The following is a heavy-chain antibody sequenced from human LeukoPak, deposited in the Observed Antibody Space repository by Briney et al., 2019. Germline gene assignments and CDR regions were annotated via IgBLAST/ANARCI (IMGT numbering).Heavy chain of an antibody. J-gene: IGHJ4*02. CDR1: GFTVSSNY. D-gene: IGHD2-15*01. CDR3: AKAPVTTCSGAYCYPFDY. V-gene: IGHV3-21*04. CDR2: ISSSSSYI. Sequence: GGSLRLSCSASGFTVSSNYVNWVRQAPGKGLEWVSSISSSSSYIYYADSVKGRFTISRDSSKNTLYLQMNSLRAGDAAVYYCAKAPVTTCSGAYCYPFDYWSQGTLVTVSS.